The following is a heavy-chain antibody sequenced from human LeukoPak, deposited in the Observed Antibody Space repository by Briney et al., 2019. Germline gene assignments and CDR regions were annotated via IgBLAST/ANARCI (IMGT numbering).Heavy chain of an antibody. V-gene: IGHV4-59*12. D-gene: IGHD3-22*01. Sequence: SETLSLTCTVSGGSISSYYWSWIRQPPGKGLEWIGYIYYSGSTNYNPSLKSRVTISVETSKNQFSLKLSSVTAADTAVYYCARGCNYYDSSGYYYNAFDIWGQGTMVTVSS. CDR2: IYYSGST. J-gene: IGHJ3*02. CDR1: GGSISSYY. CDR3: ARGCNYYDSSGYYYNAFDI.